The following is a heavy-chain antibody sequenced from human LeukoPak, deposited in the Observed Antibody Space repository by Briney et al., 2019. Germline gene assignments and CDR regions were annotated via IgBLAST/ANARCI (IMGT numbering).Heavy chain of an antibody. V-gene: IGHV3-7*01. D-gene: IGHD3-3*01. CDR1: GFTFSSYW. Sequence: GGSLRLSCAASGFTFSSYWMSWVRQAPGKGLEWVANIKQDGSEKYYVDSVKGRFTISRDNAKNSLCLQMNSLRAEDTAVYYCARDGYLGYDFWSGYFDFDYWGQGTLVTVSS. J-gene: IGHJ4*02. CDR2: IKQDGSEK. CDR3: ARDGYLGYDFWSGYFDFDY.